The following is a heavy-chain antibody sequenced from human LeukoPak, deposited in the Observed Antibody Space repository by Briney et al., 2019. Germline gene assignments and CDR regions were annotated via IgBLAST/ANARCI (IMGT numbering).Heavy chain of an antibody. Sequence: SVKVSCKASGGTFSSYAISGVRQAPGQGLGGRGGIIPIFGTANYAQKFQGRVTITSDESTSTAYMELSSLRSEDTAVYYCAREGEYSCSSARNWFDPWGQGTLVTVSS. D-gene: IGHD6-6*01. V-gene: IGHV1-69*01. CDR1: GGTFSSYA. CDR3: AREGEYSCSSARNWFDP. CDR2: IIPIFGTA. J-gene: IGHJ5*02.